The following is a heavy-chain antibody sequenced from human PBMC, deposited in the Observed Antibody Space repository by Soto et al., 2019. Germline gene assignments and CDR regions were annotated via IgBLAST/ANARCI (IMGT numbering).Heavy chain of an antibody. D-gene: IGHD2-21*02. J-gene: IGHJ4*02. Sequence: QVQLVESGGGVVQPGRSLRLSCAASGFTFSSYGMHWVRQAPGKGLEWVAVIWYDGSNKYYADSVKGRFTISRDNSKNTLYLQMNSLRAEDTAVYYCARDLYCGGDRYYSGGYFDYWGQGTLVTVSS. CDR2: IWYDGSNK. V-gene: IGHV3-33*01. CDR3: ARDLYCGGDRYYSGGYFDY. CDR1: GFTFSSYG.